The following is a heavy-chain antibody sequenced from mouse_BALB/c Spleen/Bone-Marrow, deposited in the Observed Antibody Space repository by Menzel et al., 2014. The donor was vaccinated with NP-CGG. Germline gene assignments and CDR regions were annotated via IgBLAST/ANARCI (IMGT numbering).Heavy chain of an antibody. J-gene: IGHJ1*01. Sequence: EVKLMESGAGLVKPGASVKLSCTASGFNIKDTYMHWVKQRPEQGLEWIGRIDPANGNTKYDPKFQGKATITADTSSNTAYLQLSSLTSEDTAVYYCARYDYGWYFYVWGAGTTVTVSS. CDR3: ARYDYGWYFYV. CDR1: GFNIKDTY. D-gene: IGHD1-1*01. V-gene: IGHV14-3*02. CDR2: IDPANGNT.